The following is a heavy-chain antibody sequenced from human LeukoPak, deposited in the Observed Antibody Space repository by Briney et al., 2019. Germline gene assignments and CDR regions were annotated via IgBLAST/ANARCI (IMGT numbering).Heavy chain of an antibody. Sequence: SETESPTCSVSGASVTSHSWSWIRQPPGKQLESIGMIYNSVTTNYRPSLKSRVTISVDASKNQLSLKLSSVTAADTAVYYCARGGASGHWLGSWGGGTVVTVSS. J-gene: IGHJ4*02. CDR2: IYNSVTT. CDR1: GASVTSHS. D-gene: IGHD3-9*01. V-gene: IGHV4-59*02. CDR3: ARGGASGHWLGS.